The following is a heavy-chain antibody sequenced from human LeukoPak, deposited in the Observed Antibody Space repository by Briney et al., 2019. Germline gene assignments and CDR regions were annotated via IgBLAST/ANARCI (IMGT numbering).Heavy chain of an antibody. D-gene: IGHD6-13*01. CDR2: IRSDESTK. CDR3: VRYISSWAQTLLDY. V-gene: IGHV3-30*02. Sequence: GGSLRLSCAASGFTFSSYGMHWVRQAPGKGLEWVAFIRSDESTKYYADSVKGRFTISRDTSKNTLYLEMNSLRPEDTALYYCVRYISSWAQTLLDYWGQGTLVTVSS. J-gene: IGHJ4*02. CDR1: GFTFSSYG.